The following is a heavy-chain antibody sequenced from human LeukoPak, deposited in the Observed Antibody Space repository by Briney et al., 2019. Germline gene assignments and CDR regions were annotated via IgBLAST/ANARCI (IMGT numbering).Heavy chain of an antibody. Sequence: GGSLRLSCAASGFTFSTYGMNWVRQSPGKGLEWVSSISDDGKSTYYTDSVKGRFTISRDNSKNTLYLQTNSLRAEDTAVYYCAKRVPYSSSTVYFDSWGQGTLVVVSS. CDR1: GFTFSTYG. V-gene: IGHV3-23*01. CDR3: AKRVPYSSSTVYFDS. J-gene: IGHJ4*02. D-gene: IGHD6-6*01. CDR2: ISDDGKST.